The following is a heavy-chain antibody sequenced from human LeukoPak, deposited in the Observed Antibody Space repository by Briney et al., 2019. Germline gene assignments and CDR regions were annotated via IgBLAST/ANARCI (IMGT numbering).Heavy chain of an antibody. V-gene: IGHV4-39*01. CDR2: IYYSGST. CDR1: GGSIRSTSHY. Sequence: SSETLSLTCTVSGGSIRSTSHYWGWIRQPPGTGLDWIGSIYYSGSTYYNPSLKSRVTMSVDTSKNQFSLKLSSVTAADTAVYFCARRIIVAAAHDAFDIWAKGQWSPSLQ. CDR3: ARRIIVAAAHDAFDI. D-gene: IGHD6-13*01. J-gene: IGHJ3*02.